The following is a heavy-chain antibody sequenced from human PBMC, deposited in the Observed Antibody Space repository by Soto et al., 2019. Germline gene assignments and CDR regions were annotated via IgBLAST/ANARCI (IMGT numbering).Heavy chain of an antibody. Sequence: QVPLVQSGAEVKKPGASVKVSCKASGYTFTSYGISWVRQAPGQGLEWMGWISAYNGNTNYAQKLQGRVTMTTDTSTSTAYMELRSLRSDDTAVYYCARELGYCSGGSCYSVWFDPWGQGTLVTVSS. J-gene: IGHJ5*02. V-gene: IGHV1-18*01. CDR1: GYTFTSYG. CDR3: ARELGYCSGGSCYSVWFDP. CDR2: ISAYNGNT. D-gene: IGHD2-15*01.